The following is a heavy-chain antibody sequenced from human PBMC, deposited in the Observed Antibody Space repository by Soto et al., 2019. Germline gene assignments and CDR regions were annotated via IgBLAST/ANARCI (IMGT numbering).Heavy chain of an antibody. Sequence: GGSLRLSCAASGFTFSSYSMNWIRQAPGKGLEWVSSISSSSSYIYYADSVKGRFTISRDNAKNSLYLQMNSLRAEDTAVYYCARDGQWQSYYGMDVWGQGTKVTGSS. V-gene: IGHV3-21*01. J-gene: IGHJ6*02. CDR2: ISSSSSYI. CDR3: ARDGQWQSYYGMDV. D-gene: IGHD6-19*01. CDR1: GFTFSSYS.